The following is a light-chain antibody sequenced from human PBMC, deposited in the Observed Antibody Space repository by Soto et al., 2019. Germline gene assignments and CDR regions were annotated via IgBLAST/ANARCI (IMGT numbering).Light chain of an antibody. CDR1: SSNIGSGT. CDR3: ASWDDSLNGLYV. CDR2: NNN. J-gene: IGLJ1*01. Sequence: QSVLTKPPSVSGTPGQRVTISCSGSSSNIGSGTVNWYQQLPGAAPKLLIYNNNQWPSGVPDRFSGSKSGTSGSLAISGLQSEDEADYYCASWDDSLNGLYVFGTGTKATVL. V-gene: IGLV1-44*01.